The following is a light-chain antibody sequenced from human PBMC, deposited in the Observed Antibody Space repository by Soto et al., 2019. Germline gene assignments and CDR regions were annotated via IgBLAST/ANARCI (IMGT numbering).Light chain of an antibody. Sequence: DIQMTQSPSTLSVSLGDRATITCRASQSISRYLDWYQQKPGKAPKLLIYAASSLESGVPARFSGSGSGTDFTLTISSLQPEDFATYYCQQCYSSPRTFGQGTKVDIK. CDR3: QQCYSSPRT. V-gene: IGKV1-39*01. J-gene: IGKJ1*01. CDR2: AAS. CDR1: QSISRY.